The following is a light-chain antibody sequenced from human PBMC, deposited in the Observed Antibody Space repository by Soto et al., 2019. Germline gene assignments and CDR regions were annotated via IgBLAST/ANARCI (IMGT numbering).Light chain of an antibody. V-gene: IGKV3-11*01. Sequence: EIVLTQSPATLSLSPGERATLSCRASQSVGSWLAWYQQKPGQPPRLLIYDVSNRATGIPARLSGSGSGTDFTLTISSLDPEDFAVYYCQQRHWPWTFGQGTTVEVK. CDR1: QSVGSW. CDR3: QQRHWPWT. CDR2: DVS. J-gene: IGKJ1*01.